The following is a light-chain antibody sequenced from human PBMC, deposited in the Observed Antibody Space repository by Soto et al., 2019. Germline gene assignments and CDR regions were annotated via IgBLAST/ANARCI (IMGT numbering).Light chain of an antibody. V-gene: IGLV2-14*01. CDR1: SSDVGGYNY. CDR2: DVS. CDR3: SSYTSSSTLWV. J-gene: IGLJ3*02. Sequence: QSVLTQPASVSGSPGQSITISCTGTSSDVGGYNYVSWYQQHPGKAPKLMIYDVSNRPSGVSNRVSGSKSGNTASLTISGLQAEDEADYYCSSYTSSSTLWVFGGGTKLTVL.